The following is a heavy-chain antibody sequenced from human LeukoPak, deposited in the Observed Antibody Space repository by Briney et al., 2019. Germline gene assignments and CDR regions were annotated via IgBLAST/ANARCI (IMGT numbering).Heavy chain of an antibody. CDR2: IYYSGST. J-gene: IGHJ6*02. CDR1: GGSISSSSYY. CDR3: ARRIPPGYSYYYGRDV. V-gene: IGHV4-39*07. D-gene: IGHD2-15*01. Sequence: SETLSLTCTVSGGSISSSSYYWGWIRQPPGKGLEWIGSIYYSGSTYYNPSLKSRVTISVDTSKNQFSLKLSSVTAADTAVYYCARRIPPGYSYYYGRDVGAQGTTVTVPS.